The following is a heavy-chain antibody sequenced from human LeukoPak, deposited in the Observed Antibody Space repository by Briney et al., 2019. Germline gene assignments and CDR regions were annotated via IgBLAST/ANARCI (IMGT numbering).Heavy chain of an antibody. Sequence: SETLPLTCTVSGGSIINYFWSWIRQPPGKGLEWIGFISYSGSTNYNLSLKSRVTVSIDTSMNQFSLRLSSLTATDTAVYYCARWKTFGNAFDIWGQGTMVSVSS. J-gene: IGHJ3*02. CDR1: GGSIINYF. V-gene: IGHV4-59*08. D-gene: IGHD1-1*01. CDR3: ARWKTFGNAFDI. CDR2: ISYSGST.